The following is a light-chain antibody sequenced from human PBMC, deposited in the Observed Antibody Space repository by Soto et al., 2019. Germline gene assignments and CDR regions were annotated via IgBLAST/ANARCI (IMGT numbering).Light chain of an antibody. Sequence: EIVLTQSPATLSLSPGERATLSCRASQSVSSYLAWYQQKPGQAPRLLIYDASNRATGIPARFSGSGSGTDFTLTISSLEPDDFAFYYCQQRSNWPVTFGPRTKVDIK. V-gene: IGKV3-11*01. J-gene: IGKJ3*01. CDR3: QQRSNWPVT. CDR1: QSVSSY. CDR2: DAS.